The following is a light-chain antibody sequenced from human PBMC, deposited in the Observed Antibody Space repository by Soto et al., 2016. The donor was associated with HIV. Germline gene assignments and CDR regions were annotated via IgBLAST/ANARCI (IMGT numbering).Light chain of an antibody. Sequence: SYELTQPLSVSVALGQAATITCVGDNIGSKLVHWYQQKPGQAPVLVIYRDTNWPSGIPERFSGSNSWNTATLTISRAQAGDESDYYCQVWDTTTAVFGGGTKLTVL. CDR1: NIGSKL. CDR3: QVWDTTTAV. J-gene: IGLJ2*01. V-gene: IGLV3-9*01. CDR2: RDT.